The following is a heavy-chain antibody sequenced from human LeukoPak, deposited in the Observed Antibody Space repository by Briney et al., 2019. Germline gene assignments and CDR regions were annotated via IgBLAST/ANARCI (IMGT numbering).Heavy chain of an antibody. V-gene: IGHV4-38-2*02. Sequence: SETLSLTCTVSGYSISSGYYWGWIRQPPGKGLEWIGSIYYSGSTYYNPSPKSRVTISVDTSKNQFSLKLSSVTAADTAVYYCASNSAAAGVYWGQGTLVTVSS. CDR1: GYSISSGYY. CDR2: IYYSGST. D-gene: IGHD6-13*01. CDR3: ASNSAAAGVY. J-gene: IGHJ4*02.